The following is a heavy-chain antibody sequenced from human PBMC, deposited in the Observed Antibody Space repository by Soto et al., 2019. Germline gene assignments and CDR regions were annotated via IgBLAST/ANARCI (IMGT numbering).Heavy chain of an antibody. Sequence: EVQLVESGGGLVQPGRSLRLSCAASGFTFDDYAMHWVQQAPGKGLEWVSGISWNSGSIGYADSVKGRFTISRDNAKNSLYLQMNSLRAEDTALYYCAKDMGGSSSWYSGYYYYGMDVWGQGTTVTVSS. J-gene: IGHJ6*02. CDR2: ISWNSGSI. CDR1: GFTFDDYA. CDR3: AKDMGGSSSWYSGYYYYGMDV. V-gene: IGHV3-9*01. D-gene: IGHD6-13*01.